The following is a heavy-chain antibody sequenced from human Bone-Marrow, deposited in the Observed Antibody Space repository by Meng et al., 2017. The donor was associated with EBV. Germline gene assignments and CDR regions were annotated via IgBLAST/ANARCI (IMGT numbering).Heavy chain of an antibody. CDR1: GGPFSRDA. Sequence: VLWVVEEEMPGATVKVACKTSGGPFSRDAVGWVRQGPGQGLGLLGGVIPMFGAPNYAQKCQGRVTITADESTSTHDMELSSLRSEDTAVYYWASESGRGDTADYWGQGTLVTVSS. D-gene: IGHD3-10*01. CDR2: VIPMFGAP. J-gene: IGHJ4*02. CDR3: ASESGRGDTADY. V-gene: IGHV1-69*01.